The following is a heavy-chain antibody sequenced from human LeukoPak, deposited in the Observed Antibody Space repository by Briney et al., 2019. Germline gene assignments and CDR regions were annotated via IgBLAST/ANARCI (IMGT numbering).Heavy chain of an antibody. CDR3: ARVSSVAGTDFDY. Sequence: GGSLRLSCAASGFTFSSYWMSWVRQAPGKGLEGVANIKQDGSEKYYVDSVKGRFTISRDNAKNSLYLQMNSLRAEDTAVYYCARVSSVAGTDFDYWGQGTLVTVSS. D-gene: IGHD6-19*01. CDR2: IKQDGSEK. CDR1: GFTFSSYW. J-gene: IGHJ4*02. V-gene: IGHV3-7*01.